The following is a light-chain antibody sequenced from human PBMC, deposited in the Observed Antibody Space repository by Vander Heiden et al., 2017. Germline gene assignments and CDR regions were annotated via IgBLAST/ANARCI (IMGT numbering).Light chain of an antibody. CDR3: SSYTRISTVL. CDR1: GNDVGAFNF. V-gene: IGLV2-14*01. Sequence: QSALTQPASVSGSPGQSITISCTGTGNDVGAFNFVSWYQQQPGKAPKLMIYDVSKRPSGVSNRFSGSKSGNTASLTISGLQPEDEADYYCSSYTRISTVLFGGGTKLTVL. J-gene: IGLJ2*01. CDR2: DVS.